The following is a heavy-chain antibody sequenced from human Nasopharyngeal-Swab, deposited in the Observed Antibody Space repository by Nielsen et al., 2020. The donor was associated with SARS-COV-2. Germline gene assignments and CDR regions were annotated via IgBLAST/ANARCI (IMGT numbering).Heavy chain of an antibody. CDR2: TNTNTGNP. CDR1: GYTFTSYA. V-gene: IGHV7-4-1*02. D-gene: IGHD6-13*01. Sequence: ASVKVSCKASGYTFTSYAMNWVRQAPGQGLEWMGWTNTNTGNPTYAQGFTGRFVFSLDTSVSTAYLQISSLKAEDTAVYYCARDTRSSWYYYYGMDVWGQGTTVTVSS. CDR3: ARDTRSSWYYYYGMDV. J-gene: IGHJ6*02.